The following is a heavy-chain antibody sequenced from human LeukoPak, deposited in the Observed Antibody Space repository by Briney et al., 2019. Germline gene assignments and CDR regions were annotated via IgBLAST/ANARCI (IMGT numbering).Heavy chain of an antibody. CDR1: GGSISSSSYY. D-gene: IGHD2-2*01. CDR2: IYYSGST. J-gene: IGHJ3*02. CDR3: ARPRTGPGYCSSTSCGGAAFDI. V-gene: IGHV4-39*01. Sequence: SETLSLTCTVSGGSISSSSYYWGWIRQPPGKGLEWIGSIYYSGSTYYNPSLKSRVTISVDTSKNQFSLKLSSVTAADTAVYYCARPRTGPGYCSSTSCGGAAFDIWGQGTMVTVSS.